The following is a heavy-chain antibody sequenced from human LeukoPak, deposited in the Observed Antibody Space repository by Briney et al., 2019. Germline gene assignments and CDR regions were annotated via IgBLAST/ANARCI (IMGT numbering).Heavy chain of an antibody. CDR2: IIPIFGTA. J-gene: IGHJ5*02. V-gene: IGHV1-69*13. CDR1: GGTFSSYA. CDR3: ARSGGPTDNWFDP. D-gene: IGHD3-10*01. Sequence: ASVKVSCKASGGTFSSYAISWVRQAPGQGLEWMGGIIPIFGTANYAQKFQGRVTITADESTSTAYMELSSLRSEDTAVYYCARSGGPTDNWFDPWGQGTLVTSPQ.